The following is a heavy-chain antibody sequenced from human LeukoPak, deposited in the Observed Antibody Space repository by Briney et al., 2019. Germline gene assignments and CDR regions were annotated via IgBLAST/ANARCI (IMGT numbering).Heavy chain of an antibody. D-gene: IGHD6-13*01. J-gene: IGHJ4*02. CDR3: AKYDNSWYERGYFDY. CDR1: GFTFSFYA. V-gene: IGHV3-23*01. Sequence: PGGSLRLSCAASGFTFSFYAMSWVRQASGRGPEWVSGIRASGGETYYADSVKGRFTVSRDNSRNTLDLQMNSLRAEDTAVYYCAKYDNSWYERGYFDYWGQGALVTVSS. CDR2: IRASGGET.